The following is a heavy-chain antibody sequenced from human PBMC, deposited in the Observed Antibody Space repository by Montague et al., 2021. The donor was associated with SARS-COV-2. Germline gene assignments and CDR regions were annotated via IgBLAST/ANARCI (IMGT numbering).Heavy chain of an antibody. Sequence: SETLSLTCSVSSGSIISSGYYWGWIRQPPGKELEWIGNIYYSGTTXYNPSLQSRGTISEDTSKNHLPLRLSSVTAADTAVYFCARGMIRGVTTPFDYWGQGSQVTVSS. V-gene: IGHV4-39*02. CDR3: ARGMIRGVTTPFDY. D-gene: IGHD3-10*01. CDR2: IYYSGTT. J-gene: IGHJ4*02. CDR1: SGSIISSGYY.